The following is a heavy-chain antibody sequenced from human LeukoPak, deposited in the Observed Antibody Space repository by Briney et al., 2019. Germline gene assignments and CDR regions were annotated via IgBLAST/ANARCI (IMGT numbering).Heavy chain of an antibody. J-gene: IGHJ4*02. Sequence: PGGSLRLSCAASGFTFSSYAMNWVRQAPGKGLEWVSYISSSGSTIYYADSVKGRFTISRDNAKNSLYLQMNSLRAEDTAVYYCARAPKDTRYDSSGRGYFDYWGQGTLVTVSS. D-gene: IGHD3-22*01. CDR2: ISSSGSTI. CDR1: GFTFSSYA. CDR3: ARAPKDTRYDSSGRGYFDY. V-gene: IGHV3-48*04.